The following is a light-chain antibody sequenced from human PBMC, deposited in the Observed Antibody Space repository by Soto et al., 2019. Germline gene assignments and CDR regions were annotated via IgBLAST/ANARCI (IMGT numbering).Light chain of an antibody. V-gene: IGLV2-11*01. CDR1: SGDVGAYDR. CDR2: GVT. Sequence: QSALTQPRSVSGSPGQSVTISCTGTSGDVGAYDRVSWYQHHPTKAPKLIIYGVTNRPSGVPYRFSGSKSGSTASLTISGLQAEDEADYYCSSYTSSSTLYVFGTGTKLTVL. J-gene: IGLJ1*01. CDR3: SSYTSSSTLYV.